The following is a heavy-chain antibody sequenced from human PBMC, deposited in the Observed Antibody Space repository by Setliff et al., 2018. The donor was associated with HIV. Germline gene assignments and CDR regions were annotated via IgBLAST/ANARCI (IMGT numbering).Heavy chain of an antibody. D-gene: IGHD3-3*01. J-gene: IGHJ3*02. V-gene: IGHV1-46*01. CDR1: GDTFTSYY. CDR2: INPSGGST. CDR3: ARGDPASYYNFWSCYASETFDI. Sequence: ASVKVSCKASGDTFTSYYLHWVRQAPGQGLEWMGIINPSGGSTSYAQKFQGRVTMTGDTSTSTVYMELSSLISEDTAVYYCARGDPASYYNFWSCYASETFDIWGQGTMVTVSS.